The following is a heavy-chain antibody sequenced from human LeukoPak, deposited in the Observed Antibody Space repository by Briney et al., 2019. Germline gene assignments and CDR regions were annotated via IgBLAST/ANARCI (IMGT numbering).Heavy chain of an antibody. V-gene: IGHV1-2*02. CDR2: INPNSGGT. J-gene: IGHJ6*02. CDR1: GYTFTGYY. D-gene: IGHD6-13*01. Sequence: GASVKVSCKASGYTFTGYYMHWVRQAPGQGLEWMGWINPNSGGTNYAQKFQGRVTMTRDTSISTAYMELSRLRSDDTAVYYCARPWGSSSWYYGMDVWGQGTTVTVSS. CDR3: ARPWGSSSWYYGMDV.